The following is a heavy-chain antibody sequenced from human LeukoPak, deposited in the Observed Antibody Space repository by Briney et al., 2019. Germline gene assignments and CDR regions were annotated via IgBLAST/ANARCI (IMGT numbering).Heavy chain of an antibody. CDR3: AKNGRTWPS. J-gene: IGHJ5*02. D-gene: IGHD2-8*01. CDR1: GASICSSY. CDR2: IYNRDT. Sequence: PSETLSLTCSVSGASICSSYWSWLRQPPGKGLEWIAHIYNRDTNYNPSLQSRVTISLDTSKNQFSLKLTSVTAADTAVYYCAKNGRTWPSWGQGTLVTVSS. V-gene: IGHV4-59*03.